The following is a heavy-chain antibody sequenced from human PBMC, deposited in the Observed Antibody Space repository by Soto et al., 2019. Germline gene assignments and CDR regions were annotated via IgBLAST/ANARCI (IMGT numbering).Heavy chain of an antibody. CDR1: GGSFSGYY. CDR3: ARSPYYDILTGYYRNNWFDP. Sequence: SETLSLTCAVYGGSFSGYYWSWIRQPPGKGLEWIGEINHSGSTNYNPSLKSRVTISVDTSKNQFSLKLSSVTAADTAVYYCARSPYYDILTGYYRNNWFDPWGQGTLVTVSS. J-gene: IGHJ5*02. CDR2: INHSGST. V-gene: IGHV4-34*01. D-gene: IGHD3-9*01.